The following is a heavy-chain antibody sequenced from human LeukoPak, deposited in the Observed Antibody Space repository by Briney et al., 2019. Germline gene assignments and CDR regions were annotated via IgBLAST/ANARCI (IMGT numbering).Heavy chain of an antibody. D-gene: IGHD5-24*01. V-gene: IGHV3-23*01. CDR3: APSRWLQSGGG. Sequence: GGSLRLSCAASGFTFSSYAMSWVRQAPGKGLEWVSAISGSGGNTYYADSVKGRFTISRDNSKNTLYLQMNSLRAEDTAVYYCAPSRWLQSGGGWGQGTLVTVSS. J-gene: IGHJ4*02. CDR1: GFTFSSYA. CDR2: ISGSGGNT.